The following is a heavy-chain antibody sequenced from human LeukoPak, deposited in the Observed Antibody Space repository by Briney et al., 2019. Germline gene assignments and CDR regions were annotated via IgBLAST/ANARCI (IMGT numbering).Heavy chain of an antibody. CDR1: GYSFTSYW. CDR3: CSRSTSVPNYGMDV. Sequence: PGESLKISCKGSGYSFTSYWISWVRQMPGKGLEWMGRIDPSDSYTNYSPSFQGHVTISADKSISTAYLQWSSLKASDTAMYYCCSRSTSVPNYGMDVWGQGTTVTVSS. CDR2: IDPSDSYT. V-gene: IGHV5-10-1*01. D-gene: IGHD2-2*01. J-gene: IGHJ6*02.